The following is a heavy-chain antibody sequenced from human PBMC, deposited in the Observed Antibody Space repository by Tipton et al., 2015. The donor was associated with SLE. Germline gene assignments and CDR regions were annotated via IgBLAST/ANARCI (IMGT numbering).Heavy chain of an antibody. V-gene: IGHV4-34*01. CDR3: ASWNSEAVSGFFDY. CDR2: INHSGSA. D-gene: IGHD6-19*01. J-gene: IGHJ4*02. CDR1: GGSFSDYY. Sequence: GLVKPSETLSLSCDVYGGSFSDYYWMWIRQPPGKGLEWIGEINHSGSAYYNPSLKSRVTISVDTSKNQLSMKLTSVSAADTAVYYCASWNSEAVSGFFDYWGRGTLVTVSS.